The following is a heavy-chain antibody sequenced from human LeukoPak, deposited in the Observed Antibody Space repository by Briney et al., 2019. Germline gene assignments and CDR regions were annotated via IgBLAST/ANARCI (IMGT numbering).Heavy chain of an antibody. J-gene: IGHJ4*02. CDR3: AKCRDSSWSDYFDY. D-gene: IGHD6-13*01. V-gene: IGHV3-23*01. Sequence: PGGSLRLSCAVSGFSFSRYAMSWVRQAPGKGLEWISAISDGSGSTYYADSVKGRFTISRDNSRNTLYLQMNTLRAEDTAVYYCAKCRDSSWSDYFDYWGQGTLVTVSS. CDR2: ISDGSGST. CDR1: GFSFSRYA.